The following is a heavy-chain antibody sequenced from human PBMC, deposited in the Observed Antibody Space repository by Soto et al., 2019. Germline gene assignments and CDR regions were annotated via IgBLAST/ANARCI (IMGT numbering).Heavy chain of an antibody. V-gene: IGHV3-23*01. D-gene: IGHD5-12*01. CDR3: AKSPSFGGYTYYFDY. Sequence: EVQLLESGGGLVQPGGSLRLSCAASGYTFSSYAMSWVRQAPGKGLEWVSAISGSGGSTYYADSVKGRFTISRDNSKNTLYLQMNSLRAEDTAVYYCAKSPSFGGYTYYFDYWGQGTLVTVSS. J-gene: IGHJ4*02. CDR1: GYTFSSYA. CDR2: ISGSGGST.